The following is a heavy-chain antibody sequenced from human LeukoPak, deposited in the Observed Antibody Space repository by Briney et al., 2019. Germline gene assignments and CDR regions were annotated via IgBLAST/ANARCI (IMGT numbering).Heavy chain of an antibody. V-gene: IGHV3-23*01. CDR1: GFSFSSFA. J-gene: IGHJ4*02. CDR3: AKDLAARRYFDY. D-gene: IGHD6-6*01. CDR2: ISGTNPNT. Sequence: GGSLRLSCAASGFSFSSFAMNWVRQAPGKGLEWVSAISGTNPNTYYADSVKGRLTISRDNSKNTLYLQMNSLRAEDTAVYYRAKDLAARRYFDYWGQGTLVTVSS.